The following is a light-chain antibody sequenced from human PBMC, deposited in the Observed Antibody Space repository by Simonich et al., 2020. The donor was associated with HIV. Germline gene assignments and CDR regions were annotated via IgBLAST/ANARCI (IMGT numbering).Light chain of an antibody. CDR3: QQYYTTPPT. CDR1: RSVLYSSNNKNY. Sequence: DIVMTQSPDSLAVSLGERATFNCKSSRSVLYSSNNKNYLAWYQQKPGQPPNLLIYWASTLESGVPDRFSASGSGTDFTLTISSLQAEDVAVYYCQQYYTTPPTFGQGTKVEIK. CDR2: WAS. J-gene: IGKJ1*01. V-gene: IGKV4-1*01.